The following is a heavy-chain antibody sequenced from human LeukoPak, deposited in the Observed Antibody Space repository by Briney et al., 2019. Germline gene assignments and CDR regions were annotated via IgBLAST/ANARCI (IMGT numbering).Heavy chain of an antibody. J-gene: IGHJ5*02. CDR1: GGSISSGGYY. D-gene: IGHD3-10*01. CDR2: IYYSGST. V-gene: IGHV4-31*03. CDR3: ARDLWFGENHNWFDP. Sequence: TLSLTCTVSGGSISSGGYYWSWLRQHPGMGLEWIGYIYYSGSTYYNPSLKSRVTISVDTSKNQFSLKLSSVTAADTAVYYCARDLWFGENHNWFDPWGQGTLVTVSS.